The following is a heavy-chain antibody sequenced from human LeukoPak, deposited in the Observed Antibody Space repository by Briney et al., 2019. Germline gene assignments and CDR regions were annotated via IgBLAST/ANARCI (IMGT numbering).Heavy chain of an antibody. CDR3: ARSYCSSTSCYAGRYFQH. V-gene: IGHV3-21*01. CDR1: GFTLSSYG. D-gene: IGHD2-2*01. Sequence: GGSLRLSCAASGFTLSSYGMNWVRQAPGKGLEWVSWISSSGFYIHYADSVKGRFTISRDNAKNSLYLQMNSLTAEDTAVYYCARSYCSSTSCYAGRYFQHWGQGTLVTVSS. CDR2: ISSSGFYI. J-gene: IGHJ1*01.